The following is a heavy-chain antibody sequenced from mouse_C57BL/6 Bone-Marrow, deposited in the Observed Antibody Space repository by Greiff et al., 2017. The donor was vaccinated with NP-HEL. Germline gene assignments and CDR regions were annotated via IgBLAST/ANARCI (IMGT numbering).Heavy chain of an antibody. CDR3: AREGGSSGPFDY. J-gene: IGHJ2*01. CDR2: IYPGGGYT. D-gene: IGHD3-2*02. CDR1: GYTFTNYW. V-gene: IGHV1-63*01. Sequence: VMLVESGAELVRPGTSVKMSCKASGYTFTNYWIGWAKQRPGHGLEWIGDIYPGGGYTNYNEKFKGKATLTADKSSSTAYMQFSSLTSEDSAIYYCAREGGSSGPFDYWGKGTTLTVSS.